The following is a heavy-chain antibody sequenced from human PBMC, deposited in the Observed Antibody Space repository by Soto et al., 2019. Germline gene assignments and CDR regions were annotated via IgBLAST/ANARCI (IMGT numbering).Heavy chain of an antibody. CDR1: GGSSSRGSFY. CDR3: ARQRAWYGEWAFDI. D-gene: IGHD3-10*01. CDR2: VSYSGHT. Sequence: QLQLQESGPGLVKPSETMPLTCTVSGGSSSRGSFYWGWIRQPPGKGLEWIGSVSYSGHTYYSPSRKSRVTLSVDTSEKHLSLKLSSVTAADTAVYYCARQRAWYGEWAFDIWGQGTMVTVSS. V-gene: IGHV4-39*01. J-gene: IGHJ3*02.